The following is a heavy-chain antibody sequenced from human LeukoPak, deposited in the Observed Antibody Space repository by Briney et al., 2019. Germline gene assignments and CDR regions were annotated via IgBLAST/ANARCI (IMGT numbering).Heavy chain of an antibody. CDR3: ARPTMIVVADSLDDAFDI. D-gene: IGHD3-22*01. CDR1: GGSISSYY. Sequence: SETLSLTCTVSGGSISSYYWSWIRQPAGKGLEWIGRIYTSGSTNYNPSLKSRVTMSVDTSKNQFSLKLSSVTAADTAVYYWARPTMIVVADSLDDAFDIWGQGTMVTVS. V-gene: IGHV4-4*07. J-gene: IGHJ3*02. CDR2: IYTSGST.